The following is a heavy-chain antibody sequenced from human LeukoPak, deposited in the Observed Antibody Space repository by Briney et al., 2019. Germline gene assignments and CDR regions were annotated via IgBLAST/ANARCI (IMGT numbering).Heavy chain of an antibody. V-gene: IGHV4-30-2*01. CDR2: IYHSGST. D-gene: IGHD2-15*01. CDR1: GGSISSGGYS. J-gene: IGHJ4*02. CDR3: ARLSQYCSGGSCYGNYFDY. Sequence: SETLSLTCAVSGGSISSGGYSWSWIRQPPGKGLEWIWYIYHSGSTYYNPSLKSRVTISVDRSKNQFSLRLSSVTAADTAVYYCARLSQYCSGGSCYGNYFDYWGQGTLVTVSS.